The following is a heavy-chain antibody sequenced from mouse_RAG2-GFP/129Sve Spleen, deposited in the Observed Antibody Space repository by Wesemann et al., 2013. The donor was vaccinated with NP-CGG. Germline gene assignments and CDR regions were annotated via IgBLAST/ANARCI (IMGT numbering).Heavy chain of an antibody. CDR3: ANYYGSSYYFDY. CDR2: INPSNGRT. Sequence: QVQLQQPGAELVKPGASVKLSCKASGYTFTSYWMHWVKQRPGQGLEWIGEINPSNGRTNYNEKFKSKATLTVDKSSSTAYMQLSSLTSEDSAVYYCANYYGSSYYFDYWGAKGHHSHSLL. CDR1: GYTFTSYW. V-gene: IGHV1S81*02. J-gene: IGHJ2*01. D-gene: IGHD1-1*01.